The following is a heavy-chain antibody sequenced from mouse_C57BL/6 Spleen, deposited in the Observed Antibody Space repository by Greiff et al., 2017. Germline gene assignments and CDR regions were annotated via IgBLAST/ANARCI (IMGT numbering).Heavy chain of an antibody. CDR2: IDPETGGT. Sequence: QVQLQQSGAELVRPGASVTLSCKASGYTFTDYEMHWVKQTPVHGLEWIGAIDPETGGTAYNQKFKGKAILTADKSSSTAYMELRSLTSEDSAVYYVTRYTTVVATWYFDVWGTGTTVTVSS. D-gene: IGHD1-1*01. V-gene: IGHV1-15*01. J-gene: IGHJ1*03. CDR1: GYTFTDYE. CDR3: TRYTTVVATWYFDV.